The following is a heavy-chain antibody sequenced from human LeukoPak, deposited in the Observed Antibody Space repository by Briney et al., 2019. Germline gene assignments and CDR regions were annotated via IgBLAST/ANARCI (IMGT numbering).Heavy chain of an antibody. D-gene: IGHD6-6*01. CDR1: GFTFSSYS. CDR3: ARTRGYSSSPIRTPCFDY. J-gene: IGHJ4*02. Sequence: GGSLRLSCAASGFTFSSYSMNWVRQAPGKGLEWVSSISSSSSYIYYADSVKGRFTISRDNAKNSLYLQMNSLRAEDTAVYYCARTRGYSSSPIRTPCFDYWGQGTLVTVSS. V-gene: IGHV3-21*01. CDR2: ISSSSSYI.